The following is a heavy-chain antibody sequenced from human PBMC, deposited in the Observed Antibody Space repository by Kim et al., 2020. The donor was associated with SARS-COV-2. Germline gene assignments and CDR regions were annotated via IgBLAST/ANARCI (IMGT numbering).Heavy chain of an antibody. CDR2: IIPILGIA. D-gene: IGHD3-22*01. CDR1: GGTFSSYA. V-gene: IGHV1-69*04. J-gene: IGHJ4*02. CDR3: ARADYYDSSGYYNLNFDY. Sequence: SVKVSCKASGGTFSSYAISWVRQAPGQGLEWMGRIIPILGIANYAQKFQGRVTITADKSTSTAYMELSSLRSEDTAVYYCARADYYDSSGYYNLNFDYWGQGTLVTVSS.